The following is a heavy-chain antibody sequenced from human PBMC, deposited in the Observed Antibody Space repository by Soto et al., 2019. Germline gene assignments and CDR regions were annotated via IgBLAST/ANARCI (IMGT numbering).Heavy chain of an antibody. D-gene: IGHD6-19*01. CDR3: ESMAGQCYFDL. Sequence: SETLSLTCAVHGGSFSGFYWTWIRQPPGKGLEWIGEINHSGSSNYNPPLKSRVTMSLDTSRNQFSLSLNSVTAADTAVYYCESMAGQCYFDLLGRGTLVTVSS. V-gene: IGHV4-34*01. J-gene: IGHJ2*01. CDR1: GGSFSGFY. CDR2: INHSGSS.